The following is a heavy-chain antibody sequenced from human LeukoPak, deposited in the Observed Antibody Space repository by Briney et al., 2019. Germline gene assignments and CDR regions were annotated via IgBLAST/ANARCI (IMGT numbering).Heavy chain of an antibody. Sequence: GGSLRLSCAASGFTFSSYGMHWVRQAPGKGLEWVAFIRYDGSNKYYADSVKGRFTISRDNAKNSLYLQMNSLRAEDTAVYYCARGPMVRGVISTLDYWGQGTLVTVSS. CDR1: GFTFSSYG. J-gene: IGHJ4*02. CDR3: ARGPMVRGVISTLDY. CDR2: IRYDGSNK. D-gene: IGHD3-10*01. V-gene: IGHV3-30*02.